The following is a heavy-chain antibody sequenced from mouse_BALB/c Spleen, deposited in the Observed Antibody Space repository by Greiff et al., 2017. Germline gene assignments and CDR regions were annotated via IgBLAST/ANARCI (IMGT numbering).Heavy chain of an antibody. Sequence: QVQLQQSGAELVKPGASVKLSCKASGYTFTSYWMHWVKQRPGQGLEWIGEINPSNGRTNYNEKFKSKATLTVDKSSSTAYMQLSSLTSEDSAVYYCARSVAGTSPFAYWGQGTLVTVSA. CDR1: GYTFTSYW. D-gene: IGHD4-1*01. CDR2: INPSNGRT. V-gene: IGHV1S81*02. CDR3: ARSVAGTSPFAY. J-gene: IGHJ3*01.